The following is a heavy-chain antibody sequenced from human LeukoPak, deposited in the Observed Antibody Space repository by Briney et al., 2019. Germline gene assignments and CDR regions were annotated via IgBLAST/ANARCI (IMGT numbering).Heavy chain of an antibody. V-gene: IGHV1-69*05. D-gene: IGHD3-9*01. J-gene: IGHJ3*02. CDR2: IIPIFGTA. Sequence: SVKVSCKASGYTFTSYYMHWVRQAPGQGLEWMGGIIPIFGTANYAQKFQGRVTITTDESTSTAYMELSSLRSEDTAVYYCARLDTATDAFDIWGQGTMVTLSS. CDR1: GYTFTSYY. CDR3: ARLDTATDAFDI.